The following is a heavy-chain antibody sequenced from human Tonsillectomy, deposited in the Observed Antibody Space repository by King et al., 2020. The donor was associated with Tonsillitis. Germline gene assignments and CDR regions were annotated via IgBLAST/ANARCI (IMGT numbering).Heavy chain of an antibody. D-gene: IGHD3-22*01. V-gene: IGHV3-30-3*01. Sequence: VQLVESGGGVVQPGRSLRLSCAASGFTFSSYAMHWVRQAPGKGLEWVAVISYDGSNKYYADSVKGRFTISRDNSKNTLYLQMNSLRAEDTAVYYCARDKDFYDRSGYYYGYYFDYWGQGTLVTVSS. J-gene: IGHJ4*02. CDR2: ISYDGSNK. CDR1: GFTFSSYA. CDR3: ARDKDFYDRSGYYYGYYFDY.